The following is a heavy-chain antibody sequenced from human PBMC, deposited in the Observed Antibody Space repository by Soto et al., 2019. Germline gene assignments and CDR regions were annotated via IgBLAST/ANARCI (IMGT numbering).Heavy chain of an antibody. CDR3: ARGSRGIFGVVNPLDY. CDR2: INHSGST. D-gene: IGHD3-3*01. J-gene: IGHJ4*02. CDR1: GGSFSGYY. V-gene: IGHV4-34*01. Sequence: QVQLQQWGAGLLKPSETLSLTCAVYGGSFSGYYWSWIRQPPGKGLEWIGEINHSGSTNYNPSLKRRVTISVDTSKNQFSLKLSSVTAADTAVYYCARGSRGIFGVVNPLDYWGQGTLVTVSS.